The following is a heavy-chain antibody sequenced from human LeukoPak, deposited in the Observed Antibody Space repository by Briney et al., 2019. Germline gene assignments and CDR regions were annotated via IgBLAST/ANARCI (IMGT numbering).Heavy chain of an antibody. CDR2: IYTSGST. CDR1: GGSISSYY. V-gene: IGHV4-4*07. CDR3: ARDKQGFDASDI. J-gene: IGHJ3*02. Sequence: SETLSLTCTVSGGSISSYYRSWIRQCAGKGLEWIGRIYTSGSTNYNPSLKSRVTMSVDTSKNQFSLKLSSVTAADTAVYYCARDKQGFDASDIWGQGTMVTVSS.